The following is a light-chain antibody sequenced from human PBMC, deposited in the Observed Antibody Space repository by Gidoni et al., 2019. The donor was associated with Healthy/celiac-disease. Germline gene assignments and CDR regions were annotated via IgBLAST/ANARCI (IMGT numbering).Light chain of an antibody. CDR2: RDS. CDR3: QVWDSSTGV. V-gene: IGLV3-9*01. J-gene: IGLJ1*01. CDR1: NIGSKN. Sequence: SYELTQPLSVSVALGQTARITCGGNNIGSKNVHWYQQKPGQAPVLVIYRDSNRPSGIPERFSGSNSGNTATLTISRAQAVDEADYYCQVWDSSTGVFGTGTKVTVL.